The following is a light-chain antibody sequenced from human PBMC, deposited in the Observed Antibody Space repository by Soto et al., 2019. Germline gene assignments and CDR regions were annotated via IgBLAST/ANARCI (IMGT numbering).Light chain of an antibody. V-gene: IGKV3-20*01. Sequence: EIVLMQSPGTRSLPPGVGATLSCTGSQSVSSNSLAWYHQKPGQPPRLLMYGASSRATGIPDRFSGSGSGTDFTLTISRLEPEDFAMYYCQQYGSSLITFGQGTRLEIK. CDR1: QSVSSNS. CDR2: GAS. CDR3: QQYGSSLIT. J-gene: IGKJ5*01.